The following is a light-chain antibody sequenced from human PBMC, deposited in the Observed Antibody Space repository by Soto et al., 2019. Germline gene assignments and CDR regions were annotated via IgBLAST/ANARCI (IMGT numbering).Light chain of an antibody. J-gene: IGKJ4*01. CDR3: QHRSNWPRLT. CDR1: QSVSSF. Sequence: EIELTQSPATLSLSPGERATLSCRASQSVSSFLVWYQQKPGQAPRLLIYDAVNRVTGIPARFSGSGSGTDFTLTSSSLEPEDFAVYYCQHRSNWPRLTFGGGTKVDIK. V-gene: IGKV3-11*01. CDR2: DAV.